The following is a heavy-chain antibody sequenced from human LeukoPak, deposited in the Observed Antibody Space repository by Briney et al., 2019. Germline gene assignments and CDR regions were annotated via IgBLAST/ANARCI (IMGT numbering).Heavy chain of an antibody. CDR3: ARDRRYCNGGSCYLYESGHFYGMDV. CDR2: IWFDGTNK. J-gene: IGHJ6*02. Sequence: PRGSRRLSCAASGFTFSSYGMHWVRQAPGEGLEWVAVIWFDGTNKYYTDSVKGRFTISRDNSKNTVYLQMNSLRAEDTAVYYCARDRRYCNGGSCYLYESGHFYGMDVWGQGTTVTVSS. D-gene: IGHD2-15*01. V-gene: IGHV3-33*01. CDR1: GFTFSSYG.